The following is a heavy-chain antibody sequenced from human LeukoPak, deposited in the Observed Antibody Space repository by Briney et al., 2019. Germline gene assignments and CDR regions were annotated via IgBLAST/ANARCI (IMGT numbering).Heavy chain of an antibody. CDR1: GFTFSSYA. D-gene: IGHD3-9*01. Sequence: GGSLRLSCAASGFTFSSYAMSWVRQAPGKGLEWVSSISSSSSYIYYADSVKGRFTISRDNAKNSLYLQMNSLRAEDTAVYYCARDRIFYDILTGYYRDYYFDYWGQGTLVTVSS. V-gene: IGHV3-21*01. J-gene: IGHJ4*02. CDR2: ISSSSSYI. CDR3: ARDRIFYDILTGYYRDYYFDY.